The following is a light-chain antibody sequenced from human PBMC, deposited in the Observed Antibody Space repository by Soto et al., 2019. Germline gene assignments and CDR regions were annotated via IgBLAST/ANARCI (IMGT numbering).Light chain of an antibody. V-gene: IGKV1-9*01. CDR3: QQLNSYPG. J-gene: IGKJ3*01. Sequence: IQLTQSPSSLSASVGDRVTITCRASQGISSYLAWYQQKPGKAPKLLIYAASTLQSRVPSRFSGSGSGTDFTLTISRLQPEDFATYYCQQLNSYPGFGPGTKVDI. CDR2: AAS. CDR1: QGISSY.